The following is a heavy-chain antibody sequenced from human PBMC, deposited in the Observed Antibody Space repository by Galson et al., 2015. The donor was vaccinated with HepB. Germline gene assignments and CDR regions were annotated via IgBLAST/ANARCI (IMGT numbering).Heavy chain of an antibody. CDR2: ISSSGSTI. CDR1: GFTFSDYY. V-gene: IGHV3-11*01. CDR3: ARDLTFGGVIGNFDY. D-gene: IGHD3-16*02. J-gene: IGHJ4*02. Sequence: SLRLSCAASGFTFSDYYMSWIRQAPGKGLEWVPYISSSGSTIYYADSVKGRFTISRDNAKNSLYLQMNSLRAEDTAVYYCARDLTFGGVIGNFDYWGQGTLVTVSS.